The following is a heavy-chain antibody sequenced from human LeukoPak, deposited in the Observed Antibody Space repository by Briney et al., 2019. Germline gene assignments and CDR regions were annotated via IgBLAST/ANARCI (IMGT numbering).Heavy chain of an antibody. CDR3: ARGDYYYYYGMDV. V-gene: IGHV4-59*01. CDR2: IYYSGST. Sequence: PSETLSLTCTVSGXSISSYYGSWIRQPPGKGLEWIGYIYYSGSTNYNPSLKSRVTISVDTSKNQFSLKLSSVTAADTAVYYCARGDYYYYYGMDVWGQGTTVTVSS. CDR1: GXSISSYY. J-gene: IGHJ6*02.